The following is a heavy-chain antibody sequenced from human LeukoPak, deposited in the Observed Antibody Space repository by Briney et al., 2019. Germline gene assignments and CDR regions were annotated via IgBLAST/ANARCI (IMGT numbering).Heavy chain of an antibody. CDR3: ARDFQTFDY. CDR1: GYSFTNYG. CDR2: ISAYNGYT. Sequence: ASVKVSCKASGYSFTNYGISWVRQAPGQGLEWMGWISAYNGYTHFAQKFQGRVTMTTDTSTSTAYMELSSLRSEDTAVYYCARDFQTFDYWGQGTLVTVSS. V-gene: IGHV1-18*01. J-gene: IGHJ4*02.